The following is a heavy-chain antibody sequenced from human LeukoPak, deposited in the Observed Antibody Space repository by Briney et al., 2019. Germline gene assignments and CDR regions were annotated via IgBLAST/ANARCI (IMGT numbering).Heavy chain of an antibody. Sequence: SETLSLTCTVSGGSISSGGYYWSWIRQHPGKGLEWIGYIYYSGNTYYNPSLKSRVTISVDTSKNQFSLKPSSVTAADTAVYYCASGVTTLGCDYWGQGTLVTVSS. D-gene: IGHD4-11*01. J-gene: IGHJ4*02. CDR1: GGSISSGGYY. V-gene: IGHV4-31*03. CDR2: IYYSGNT. CDR3: ASGVTTLGCDY.